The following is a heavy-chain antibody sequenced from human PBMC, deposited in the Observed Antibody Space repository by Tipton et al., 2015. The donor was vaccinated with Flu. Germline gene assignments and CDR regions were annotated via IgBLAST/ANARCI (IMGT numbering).Heavy chain of an antibody. CDR2: IYTSGST. V-gene: IGHV4-4*07. CDR3: AGEGGGDNLSSLDYYYYGMDV. J-gene: IGHJ6*02. Sequence: TLSLTCTVSGGSISSYYWSWIRQPAGKGLEWIGRIYTSGSTNYNPSLKSRVTMSVDTSKNQFSLKLSSVTAADTAVYYCAGEGGGDNLSSLDYYYYGMDVWGQGTTVTVSS. CDR1: GGSISSYY. D-gene: IGHD4-17*01.